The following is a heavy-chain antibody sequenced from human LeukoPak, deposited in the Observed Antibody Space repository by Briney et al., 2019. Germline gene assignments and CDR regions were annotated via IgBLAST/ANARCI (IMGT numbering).Heavy chain of an antibody. J-gene: IGHJ4*02. CDR1: GGTFSSYA. Sequence: SVKVSCKASGGTFSSYAISWVRQAPGQGLEWMGGIIPIFGTANYAQKFQGRVTITADESTSTAYMELSSLRSEDTAVYYCARDRARAYSGSLDYWGQGTLVTVSS. V-gene: IGHV1-69*13. CDR2: IIPIFGTA. D-gene: IGHD5-12*01. CDR3: ARDRARAYSGSLDY.